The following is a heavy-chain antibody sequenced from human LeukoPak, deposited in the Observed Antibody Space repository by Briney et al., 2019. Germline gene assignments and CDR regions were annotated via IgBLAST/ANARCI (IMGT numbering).Heavy chain of an antibody. CDR2: IKEDGSEK. Sequence: TGGSLRLSCAASGFTFNNYAMSWVRQAPGKGLEWLANIKEDGSEKKYVDSVKGRFTISKDNAKNSVYLQMNSLRADDTAVYYCARDAGTGFDYWGQGTLVTVSS. CDR1: GFTFNNYA. D-gene: IGHD3/OR15-3a*01. CDR3: ARDAGTGFDY. V-gene: IGHV3-7*01. J-gene: IGHJ4*02.